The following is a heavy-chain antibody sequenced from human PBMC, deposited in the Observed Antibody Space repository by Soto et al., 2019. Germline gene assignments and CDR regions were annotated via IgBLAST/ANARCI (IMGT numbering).Heavy chain of an antibody. J-gene: IGHJ5*02. CDR1: GFTFSSYS. D-gene: IGHD2-15*01. Sequence: GGSLRLSCAASGFTFSSYSMNWVRQAPGKGLEWVSYISSSSSTVYYADSVKGRFTISRDNAKNSLYLQMNSLRAEDTAVYYCASRRLCSGGSCYSLGYWFDPWGQGTLVTVSS. CDR3: ASRRLCSGGSCYSLGYWFDP. V-gene: IGHV3-48*01. CDR2: ISSSSSTV.